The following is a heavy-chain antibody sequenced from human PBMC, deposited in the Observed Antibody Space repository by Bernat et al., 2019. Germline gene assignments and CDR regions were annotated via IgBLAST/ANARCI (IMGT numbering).Heavy chain of an antibody. Sequence: QVQLQESGPGLVKPSQTLSLTCTVSGGSISSGGYYWSWIRQHPGKGPEWIGYIYYSGSTYYNPSLKSRVTISVDTSKNQFSLKLSSVTAADTAVYYCARERRRGYSGYDLSAYFDYWGQGTLVTVSS. CDR1: GGSISSGGYY. V-gene: IGHV4-31*03. D-gene: IGHD5-12*01. CDR2: IYYSGST. CDR3: ARERRRGYSGYDLSAYFDY. J-gene: IGHJ4*02.